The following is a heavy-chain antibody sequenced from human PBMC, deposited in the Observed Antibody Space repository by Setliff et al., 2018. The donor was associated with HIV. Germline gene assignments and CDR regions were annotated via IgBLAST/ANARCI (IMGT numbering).Heavy chain of an antibody. Sequence: GESLTISCKTSGNSFTTYWIGWVRQMPGKGLEWMAILYPGDSDTRYSPSFQSQVTVSADKSIGTAYLQWNSLKASDTALYFCARAPNSPYYSNVWYADHWGQGTLVTVSS. CDR3: ARAPNSPYYSNVWYADH. CDR1: GNSFTTYW. D-gene: IGHD3-22*01. V-gene: IGHV5-51*01. CDR2: LYPGDSDT. J-gene: IGHJ5*02.